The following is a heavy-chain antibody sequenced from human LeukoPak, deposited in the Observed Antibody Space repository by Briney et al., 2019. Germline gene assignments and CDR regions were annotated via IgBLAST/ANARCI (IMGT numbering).Heavy chain of an antibody. Sequence: SETLFLTCTVSGGSLSSGDYSWTWIRQSPGKGLEWIGYIYHSGSAYYNPSLKSRVTISEDGSRNQFSLKMTSVTAADTAVYYCARGVSGSYYADSWGQGTLVTVSS. CDR1: GGSLSSGDYS. V-gene: IGHV4-30-2*06. D-gene: IGHD3-10*01. J-gene: IGHJ4*02. CDR3: ARGVSGSYYADS. CDR2: IYHSGSA.